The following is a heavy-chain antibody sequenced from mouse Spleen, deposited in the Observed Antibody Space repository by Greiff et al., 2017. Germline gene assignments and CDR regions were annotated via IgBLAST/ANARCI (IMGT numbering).Heavy chain of an antibody. CDR3: ATYYGNSSYAMDY. V-gene: IGHV1-64*01. J-gene: IGHJ4*01. CDR1: GYTFTSYW. Sequence: QVQLQQPGAELVKPGASVKLSCKASGYTFTSYWMHWVKQRPGQGLEWIGMIHPNSGSTNYNEKFKSKATLTVDKSSSTAYMQLSSLTSEDSAVYYCATYYGNSSYAMDYWGQGTSVTVSS. CDR2: IHPNSGST. D-gene: IGHD1-1*01.